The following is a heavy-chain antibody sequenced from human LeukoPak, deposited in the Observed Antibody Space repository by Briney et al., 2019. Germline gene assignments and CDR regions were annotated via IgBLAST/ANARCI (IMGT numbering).Heavy chain of an antibody. CDR2: IYHTGST. J-gene: IGHJ4*02. Sequence: SETLSLTCGVSGHSISRGYYWAWIRQPPGKGLEWIGTIYHTGSTYYTPSLGSRVTISVDTSKNEFSLNLNSVTAADTAVYYCARAGWIITSGIDYWGQGALVTVSS. CDR3: ARAGWIITSGIDY. V-gene: IGHV4-38-2*01. D-gene: IGHD3-10*01. CDR1: GHSISRGYY.